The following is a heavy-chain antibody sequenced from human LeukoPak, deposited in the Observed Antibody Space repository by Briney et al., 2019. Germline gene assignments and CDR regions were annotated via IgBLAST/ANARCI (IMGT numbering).Heavy chain of an antibody. D-gene: IGHD3-22*01. Sequence: GWAVRLSCAASGFSVSSNYMWWVRQDPGKGLEWVSVIYSDGRSYYADSVKGRFTISRDNSKNTLYLQMNSLRAEDTALYYCARESNSGYYLSYWGQGTLVAVSS. CDR2: IYSDGRS. CDR3: ARESNSGYYLSY. V-gene: IGHV3-66*01. J-gene: IGHJ4*02. CDR1: GFSVSSNY.